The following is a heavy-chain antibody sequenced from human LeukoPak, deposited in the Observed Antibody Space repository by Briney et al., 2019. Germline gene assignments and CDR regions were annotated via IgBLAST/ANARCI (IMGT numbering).Heavy chain of an antibody. CDR3: ARVADIGPDY. D-gene: IGHD2-15*01. V-gene: IGHV3-11*01. CDR1: GFTFSDYY. Sequence: GGSLRLSCAASGFTFSDYYMSWIRQAPGKGLEWVSYITTSGGTIDYADSMKGRFTISRDNAKSSLYLQMNSLRAGDTAVYYCARVADIGPDYWGQGTLVTVSS. CDR2: ITTSGGTI. J-gene: IGHJ4*02.